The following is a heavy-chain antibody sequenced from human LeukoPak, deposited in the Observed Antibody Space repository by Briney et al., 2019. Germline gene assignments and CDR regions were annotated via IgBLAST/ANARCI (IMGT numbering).Heavy chain of an antibody. V-gene: IGHV3-30*18. CDR2: ASRDGVRQ. CDR1: GFTFDTHD. Sequence: GGSLRLSCAASGFTFDTHDMHWVRRAPGKGLEWVGVASRDGVRQNYGDSVEGRFTISRDQSDNTLFLQMNSLRPEDTAVYYCAKEQSSGYYRTADYWGQRTLVTVSS. CDR3: AKEQSSGYYRTADY. D-gene: IGHD6-19*01. J-gene: IGHJ4*02.